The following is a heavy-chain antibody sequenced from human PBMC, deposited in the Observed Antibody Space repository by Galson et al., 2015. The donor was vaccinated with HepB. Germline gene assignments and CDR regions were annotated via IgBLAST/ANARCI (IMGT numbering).Heavy chain of an antibody. CDR1: GDSVSGTSST. D-gene: IGHD6-25*01. Sequence: CAISGDSVSGTSSTWVWVRQSPSRGLEWLGRTYYRSKWYNDYAVSVKGRITINPDTSKNQFSLELNSVTPEDTAVYYCSRGNYGSGGVPYWGQGALVTVSS. CDR2: TYYRSKWYN. J-gene: IGHJ4*02. V-gene: IGHV6-1*01. CDR3: SRGNYGSGGVPY.